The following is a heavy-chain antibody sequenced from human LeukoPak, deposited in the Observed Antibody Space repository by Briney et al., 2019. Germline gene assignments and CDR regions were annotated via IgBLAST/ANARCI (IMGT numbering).Heavy chain of an antibody. CDR3: ARAYGPFYWYFDL. V-gene: IGHV3-69-1*01. CDR2: VTGGGTT. CDR1: GFTFSHYT. Sequence: GGSLRLSCAASGFTFSHYTMNWVRQTPGKGLEWVSAVTGGGTTNYADSVKGRFTISRDNAKNSLYLQMNSLRAEDTAVYYCARAYGPFYWYFDLWGRGTLVTVSS. D-gene: IGHD3-10*01. J-gene: IGHJ2*01.